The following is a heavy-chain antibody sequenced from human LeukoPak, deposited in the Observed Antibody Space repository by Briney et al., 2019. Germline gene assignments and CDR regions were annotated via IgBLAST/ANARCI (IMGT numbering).Heavy chain of an antibody. CDR3: ASLFSSSCPD. Sequence: GRSLRLSCAASGFTFSSNAMSWVRHPPGEGLEWASAISGGGGNTFYADSVKGRFTISRDNSKNTLYMQMNSLRTEDTAVYYCASLFSSSCPDWGQGTLVTVSS. D-gene: IGHD6-13*01. V-gene: IGHV3-23*01. CDR1: GFTFSSNA. CDR2: ISGGGGNT. J-gene: IGHJ4*02.